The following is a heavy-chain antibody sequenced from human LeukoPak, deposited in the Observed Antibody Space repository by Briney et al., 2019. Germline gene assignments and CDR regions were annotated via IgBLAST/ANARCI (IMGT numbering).Heavy chain of an antibody. Sequence: GGSLRLSCAASGFTVSSNYMNWVRQAPGKGLEWVANIKQDGSEKYYVDSVKGRFTISRDNSKNTLYLQMNSLRAEDTAVYYCAKMIVPAAIDYWGQGTLVTVSS. V-gene: IGHV3-7*03. J-gene: IGHJ4*02. CDR2: IKQDGSEK. CDR3: AKMIVPAAIDY. CDR1: GFTVSSNY. D-gene: IGHD2-2*02.